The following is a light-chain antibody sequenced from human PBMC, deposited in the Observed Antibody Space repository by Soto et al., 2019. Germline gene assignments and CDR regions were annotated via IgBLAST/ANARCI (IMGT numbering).Light chain of an antibody. J-gene: IGKJ4*01. CDR2: GAS. V-gene: IGKV3-20*01. CDR1: QSVGTNS. Sequence: EVVLTQSPDTLSLSPGESATLSCRASQSVGTNSLAWYQQKPGQAPRPLIYGASSRATGTPDRFSGSGSGTDFTLIISRLEPEDFAVYYCQQYGSSALTFGGGTKVDIK. CDR3: QQYGSSALT.